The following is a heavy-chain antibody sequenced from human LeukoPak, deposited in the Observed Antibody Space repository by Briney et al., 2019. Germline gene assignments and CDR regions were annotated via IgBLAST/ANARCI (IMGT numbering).Heavy chain of an antibody. V-gene: IGHV4-34*01. CDR1: GGSFSGYY. CDR2: INHSGST. CDR3: ARMSQFYDNY. Sequence: SETLSLTCAVYGGSFSGYYWSWIRQPPGKGLEWIGEINHSGSTYYNPSLKSRVTISVDTSKNQFSLKLSSVTAADTAVYYCARMSQFYDNYWGQGTLVTVSS. J-gene: IGHJ4*02. D-gene: IGHD3-22*01.